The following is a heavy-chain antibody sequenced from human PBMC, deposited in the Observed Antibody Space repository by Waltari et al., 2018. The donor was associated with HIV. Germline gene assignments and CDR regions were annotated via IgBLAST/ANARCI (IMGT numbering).Heavy chain of an antibody. J-gene: IGHJ4*02. D-gene: IGHD5-12*01. CDR3: ARLRGGYDFDY. Sequence: EVQLVESGGGLVQPGGSLRLSCAASGFTFSSYWMSWVRQAPGKGLECVANKKQYGSEKSYVDSVKGRFTISRDNAKNSLYLQMNNLRAEDTAVYYCARLRGGYDFDYWGQGTLVTVSS. V-gene: IGHV3-7*01. CDR1: GFTFSSYW. CDR2: KKQYGSEK.